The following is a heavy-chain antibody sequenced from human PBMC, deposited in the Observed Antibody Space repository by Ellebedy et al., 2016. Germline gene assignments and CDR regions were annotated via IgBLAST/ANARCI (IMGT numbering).Heavy chain of an antibody. CDR2: INTDGSTT. J-gene: IGHJ4*02. Sequence: HTGGSLRLSCAASGFTFSRYWMHWVRQAPGKGLVYVSSINTDGSTTKYADSVKGRFTISRDNAKNTLYLQMNSLRAEDTALYYCARDLHYGSAEYWGQGTLVTVSS. CDR1: GFTFSRYW. D-gene: IGHD3-10*01. CDR3: ARDLHYGSAEY. V-gene: IGHV3-74*03.